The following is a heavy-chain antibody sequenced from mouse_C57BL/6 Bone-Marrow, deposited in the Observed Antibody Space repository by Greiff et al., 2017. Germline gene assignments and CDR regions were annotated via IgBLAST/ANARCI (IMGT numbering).Heavy chain of an antibody. CDR3: ARALLLRGFAY. D-gene: IGHD1-1*01. V-gene: IGHV1-26*01. CDR2: INPNNGGT. Sequence: EVQLQLSGPELVKPGASVKIFCKASGYTFTDYYMNWVKQSHGKSLVWIGDINPNNGGTSYNQKFKGKATLTADKSSSTAYMQLSSLTYEDSAVYYCARALLLRGFAYWGQGTLVTVSA. J-gene: IGHJ3*01. CDR1: GYTFTDYY.